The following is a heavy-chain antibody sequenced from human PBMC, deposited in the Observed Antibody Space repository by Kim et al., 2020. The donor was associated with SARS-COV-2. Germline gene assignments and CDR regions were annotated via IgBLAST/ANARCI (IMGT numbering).Heavy chain of an antibody. Sequence: SNPSLKSRVTISVDTSKNQFSLKLSSVTAADTAVYYCARMGVWGSYDFDYWGQGTLVTVSS. CDR3: ARMGVWGSYDFDY. J-gene: IGHJ4*02. V-gene: IGHV4-39*07. D-gene: IGHD3-16*01.